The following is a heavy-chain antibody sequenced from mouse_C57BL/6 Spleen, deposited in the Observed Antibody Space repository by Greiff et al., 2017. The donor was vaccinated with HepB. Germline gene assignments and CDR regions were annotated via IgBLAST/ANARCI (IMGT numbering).Heavy chain of an antibody. CDR3: ALYGPEGYYAMDY. CDR2: IYPRSGNT. Sequence: QVQLKESGAELARPGASVKLSCKASGYTFTSYGISWVKQRTGQGLEWIGEIYPRSGNTYYNEKFKGKATLTADKSSSTAYMELRSLTSEDSAVYFCALYGPEGYYAMDYWGQGTSVTVSS. D-gene: IGHD1-1*02. CDR1: GYTFTSYG. V-gene: IGHV1-81*01. J-gene: IGHJ4*01.